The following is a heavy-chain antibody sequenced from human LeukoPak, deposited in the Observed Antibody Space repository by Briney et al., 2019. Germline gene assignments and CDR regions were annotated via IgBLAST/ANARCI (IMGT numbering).Heavy chain of an antibody. J-gene: IGHJ6*03. CDR3: ARVRFLEWLQRPEYYYYYYMDV. Sequence: GASVKVSRKASGGTFSSYGISWVRQAPGQGLEWMGGIIPIFGTANYAQKFQGRVTITADESTSTADMELSSLRSEDTAVYYCARVRFLEWLQRPEYYYYYYMDVWGKGTTVTVSS. D-gene: IGHD3-3*01. V-gene: IGHV1-69*01. CDR1: GGTFSSYG. CDR2: IIPIFGTA.